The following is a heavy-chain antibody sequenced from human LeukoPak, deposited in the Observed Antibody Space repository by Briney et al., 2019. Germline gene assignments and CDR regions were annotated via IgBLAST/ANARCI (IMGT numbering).Heavy chain of an antibody. CDR2: IYSGGST. V-gene: IGHV3-53*01. D-gene: IGHD3-22*01. CDR3: AKDGMGVVVITTLDY. Sequence: PGGSLRLSCAASGFTVSSNYMSWVRQAPGKGLEWVSVIYSGGSTYYADSVKGRFTISRDNSKNTLYLQMNSLRAEDTAVYYCAKDGMGVVVITTLDYWGQGTLVTVSS. CDR1: GFTVSSNY. J-gene: IGHJ4*02.